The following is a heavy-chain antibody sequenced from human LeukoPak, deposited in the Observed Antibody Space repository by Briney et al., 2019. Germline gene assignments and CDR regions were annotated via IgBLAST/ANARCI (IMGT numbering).Heavy chain of an antibody. Sequence: GVSLTLSCAAAGFTFSSYSMNWVRQAQGQGLVWVSYISSSSSTISYEDSVKGRFTISRDNAKNSLYLQMHSLRAEDTAVYYCARGRRTIFGVVPSYFDYWGEGALVTVSS. CDR3: ARGRRTIFGVVPSYFDY. V-gene: IGHV3-48*01. CDR2: ISSSSSTI. CDR1: GFTFSSYS. J-gene: IGHJ4*02. D-gene: IGHD3-3*01.